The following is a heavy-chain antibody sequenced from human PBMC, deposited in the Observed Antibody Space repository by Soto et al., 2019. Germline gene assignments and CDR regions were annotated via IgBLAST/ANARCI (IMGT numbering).Heavy chain of an antibody. CDR1: GGSITSSSYY. D-gene: IGHD1-26*01. CDR3: ATQEVGGSYVYTFDP. CDR2: IHYSGST. V-gene: IGHV4-39*01. Sequence: PSETLSLTCTVSGGSITSSSYYWGWIRQPPGKGLEWIGSIHYSGSTYYNPSLKSRVTISVDTSKNQFSLKLSSVTAADTAVYYCATQEVGGSYVYTFDPWGQGTLVTVSS. J-gene: IGHJ5*02.